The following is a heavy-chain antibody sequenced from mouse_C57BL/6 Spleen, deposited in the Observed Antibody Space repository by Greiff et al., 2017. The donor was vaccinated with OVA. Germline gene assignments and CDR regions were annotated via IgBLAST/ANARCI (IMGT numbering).Heavy chain of an antibody. CDR2: INPNNGGT. CDR1: GYTFTDYY. Sequence: EVQLQQSGPELVKPGASVKISCKASGYTFTDYYMNWVKQSHGKSLEWIGDINPNNGGTSYNQKFKGKATLTVDKSSSTAYMELRSLTSEDSAVYYCAIPYGYDTALYYFDYWGQGTTLTVSS. CDR3: AIPYGYDTALYYFDY. J-gene: IGHJ2*01. D-gene: IGHD2-2*01. V-gene: IGHV1-26*01.